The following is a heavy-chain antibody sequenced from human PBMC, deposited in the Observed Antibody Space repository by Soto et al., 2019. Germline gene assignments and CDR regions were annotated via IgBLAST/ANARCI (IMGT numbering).Heavy chain of an antibody. V-gene: IGHV4-59*01. CDR1: GGSISSYY. CDR3: ARDYGDYGMDV. J-gene: IGHJ6*02. D-gene: IGHD4-17*01. CDR2: IYYSGST. Sequence: KPSETLSLTCTVSGGSISSYYWSWIRQPPGEGPEWIGYIYYSGSTNYNPSLKSRVTISLDTSKNQFSLKLSSVTAADTAVYYCARDYGDYGMDVWGQGTTVTVSS.